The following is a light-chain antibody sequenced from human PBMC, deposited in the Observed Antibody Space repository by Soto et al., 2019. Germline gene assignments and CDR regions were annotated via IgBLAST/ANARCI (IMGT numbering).Light chain of an antibody. J-gene: IGLJ3*02. V-gene: IGLV2-14*01. CDR1: SSDVGGYNY. CDR2: EVS. Sequence: QSALTQPASVSGSPGQSITISCSGTSSDVGGYNYVSWYQQHPGKAPKLMIFEVSNRPSGVSIRFSGSKSGNTASLTISGLQAEDEADYYCSSYIGDSTRVFGGGTQLTVL. CDR3: SSYIGDSTRV.